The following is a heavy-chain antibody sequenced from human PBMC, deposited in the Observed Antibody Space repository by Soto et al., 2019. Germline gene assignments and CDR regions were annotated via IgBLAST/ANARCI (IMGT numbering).Heavy chain of an antibody. V-gene: IGHV3-64D*06. Sequence: PGESLKISCAASGFTVSIYSMNWVRQAPGKGLEYVSSISTNGGSTHYADSVKGRFTISRDNSKNTQYLQMSSLRADDTAVYYCVKGEYYYDSSGYYPFDYWGQGTLVTVSS. CDR1: GFTVSIYS. J-gene: IGHJ4*02. CDR3: VKGEYYYDSSGYYPFDY. D-gene: IGHD3-22*01. CDR2: ISTNGGST.